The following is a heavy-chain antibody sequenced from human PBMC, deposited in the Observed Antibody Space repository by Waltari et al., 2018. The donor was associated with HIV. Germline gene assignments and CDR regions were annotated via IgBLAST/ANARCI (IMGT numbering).Heavy chain of an antibody. CDR2: INTGGSST. CDR3: ARGDGYNYGAY. J-gene: IGHJ4*02. Sequence: EVQLVESGGGLVQPGGSLRLSCAASGFTFSRYGMYWVRQAAGKGLVWVSRINTGGSSTKYAVSVKSRFTISRDNAKNTLYLQMNSLRAEYTAVYYCARGDGYNYGAYGGQGTLVTVSS. D-gene: IGHD5-12*01. CDR1: GFTFSRYG. V-gene: IGHV3-74*02.